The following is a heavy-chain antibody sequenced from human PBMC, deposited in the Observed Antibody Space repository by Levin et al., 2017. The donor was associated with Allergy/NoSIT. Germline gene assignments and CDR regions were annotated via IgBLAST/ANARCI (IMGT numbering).Heavy chain of an antibody. Sequence: PGGSLRLSCAVSGLSISNYAMSWVRQAPGKGLEWVSGVSGSGGAYYADSVKGRFTVSRDNSKNMLYLQMNSLRGDDTAVYYCAKEYSASSSVYFWGQGTLVTVSS. CDR2: VSGSGGA. J-gene: IGHJ4*02. V-gene: IGHV3-23*01. D-gene: IGHD6-6*01. CDR1: GLSISNYA. CDR3: AKEYSASSSVYF.